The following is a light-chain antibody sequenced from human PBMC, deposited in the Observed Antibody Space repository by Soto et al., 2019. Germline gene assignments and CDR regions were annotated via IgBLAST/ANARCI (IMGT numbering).Light chain of an antibody. CDR1: QSVGSN. CDR3: QQYDNWPIT. V-gene: IGKV3-15*01. CDR2: RAS. Sequence: ERVLVQSPATLSVSPGERAILSCRASQSVGSNLAWYQQKPGQAPRLLIYRASTRATDTSARFSGSGSGTEFTLTISSLQSEDIAVYSCQQYDNWPITFGQGTRLEIK. J-gene: IGKJ5*01.